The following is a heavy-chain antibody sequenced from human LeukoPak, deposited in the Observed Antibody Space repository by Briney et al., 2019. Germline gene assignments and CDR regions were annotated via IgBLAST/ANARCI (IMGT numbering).Heavy chain of an antibody. CDR3: ASRRLQSFDY. V-gene: IGHV3-64*01. CDR2: VSSNGGTT. Sequence: PGGSLRLSCAASGFIFSSYAMHWVRQAPGKGLEYVSVVSSNGGTTYYANSVKGRFTISRDNSKNTLYLQMGSLRAEDTAVYYCASRRLQSFDYWGQGTLVTASS. D-gene: IGHD4-11*01. CDR1: GFIFSSYA. J-gene: IGHJ4*02.